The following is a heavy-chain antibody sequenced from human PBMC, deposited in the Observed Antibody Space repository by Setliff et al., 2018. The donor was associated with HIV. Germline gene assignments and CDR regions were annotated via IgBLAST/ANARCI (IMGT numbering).Heavy chain of an antibody. CDR3: ARAQPATRIAAAGFDY. CDR1: GGTFSSYA. J-gene: IGHJ4*02. D-gene: IGHD6-13*01. CDR2: IIPLFGTE. V-gene: IGHV1-69*13. Sequence: GASVKVSCKASGGTFSSYAISWVRQAPGQGLEWMGGIIPLFGTENYAQKFQGRVTITADESTSTAYMELSSLRSEDTAVYYCARAQPATRIAAAGFDYWGQGTLVTVSS.